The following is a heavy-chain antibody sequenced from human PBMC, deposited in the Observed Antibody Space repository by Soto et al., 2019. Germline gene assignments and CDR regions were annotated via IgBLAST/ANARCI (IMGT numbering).Heavy chain of an antibody. Sequence: QVQLVESGGGVVQPGRSLRLSCAASGFTFSSYAMHWVRQAPGKGREWVAVISYDGSNKYYADSVKGRFTISRDNSKNTLYLQMNSLRAEDTAVYYCARVGNYGLYDYYGMDVWGQGTTVTVSS. D-gene: IGHD4-17*01. CDR1: GFTFSSYA. CDR2: ISYDGSNK. V-gene: IGHV3-30-3*01. CDR3: ARVGNYGLYDYYGMDV. J-gene: IGHJ6*02.